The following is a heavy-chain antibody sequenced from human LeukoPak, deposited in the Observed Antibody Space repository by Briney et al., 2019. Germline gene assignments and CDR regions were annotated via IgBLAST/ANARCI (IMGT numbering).Heavy chain of an antibody. Sequence: SETLSLTCTVSGTSMNTYYWSWIRQPPGKGLEWIGYIYHTGSTNYKPSLRSRVTISMDTSKSQFSLKLSSVTAADTAAYFCARGGARGELLLVYWGQGTLVTVSS. V-gene: IGHV4-59*01. J-gene: IGHJ4*02. CDR1: GTSMNTYY. CDR3: ARGGARGELLLVY. D-gene: IGHD3-10*01. CDR2: IYHTGST.